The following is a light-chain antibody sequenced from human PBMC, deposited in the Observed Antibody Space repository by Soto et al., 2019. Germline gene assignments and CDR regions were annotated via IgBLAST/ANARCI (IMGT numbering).Light chain of an antibody. J-gene: IGKJ4*01. CDR2: DAS. Sequence: SQLHPSPSSLSASVGDRFTIACQASQDITNYLHWFQQKPGKAPKLLIYDASNLETGVPSRFSGSGSGTDFTFTISSLQPEDIATYYCQQYDNLPLTFGGGTKVDIK. CDR3: QQYDNLPLT. V-gene: IGKV1-33*01. CDR1: QDITNY.